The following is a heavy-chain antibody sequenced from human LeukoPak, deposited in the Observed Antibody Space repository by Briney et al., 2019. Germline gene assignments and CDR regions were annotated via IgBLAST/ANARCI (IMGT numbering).Heavy chain of an antibody. D-gene: IGHD3-16*01. Sequence: SETLSLTCTVSGGSISSYYWSWIRQPPGKGLEWIGYIYYSGSTNYNPSLKSRVTISVDTSKNQFSLRLSSVTAADTAVYYCARESETTLGGYFFGMDAWGQGTTVTVSS. CDR2: IYYSGST. V-gene: IGHV4-59*01. CDR1: GGSISSYY. CDR3: ARESETTLGGYFFGMDA. J-gene: IGHJ6*02.